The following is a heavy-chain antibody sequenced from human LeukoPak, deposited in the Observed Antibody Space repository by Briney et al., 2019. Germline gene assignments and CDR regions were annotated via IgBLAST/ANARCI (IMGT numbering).Heavy chain of an antibody. Sequence: GGSLRLSCAASGFTFSSYWMHWVRQPPGKGLVWVSRINSGGITTTYADSVKGRFTLSRDDAKNTLYLQMNSLRAEDTAIYYCVRDLGRDAYKAWGQGTLVTVSS. CDR2: INSGGITT. J-gene: IGHJ5*02. CDR1: GFTFSSYW. CDR3: VRDLGRDAYKA. D-gene: IGHD5-24*01. V-gene: IGHV3-74*01.